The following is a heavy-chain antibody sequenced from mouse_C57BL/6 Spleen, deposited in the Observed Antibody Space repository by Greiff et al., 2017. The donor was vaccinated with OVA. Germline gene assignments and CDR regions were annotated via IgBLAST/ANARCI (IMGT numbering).Heavy chain of an antibody. CDR3: TRVGDYGGAMDY. D-gene: IGHD2-4*01. J-gene: IGHJ4*01. CDR2: IDPETGGT. CDR1: GYTFTDYE. V-gene: IGHV1-15*01. Sequence: VKLQESGAELVRPGASVTLSCKASGYTFTDYEMHWVKQTPVHGLEWIGAIDPETGGTAYNQKFKGKAILTADKSSTTAYMELRSLTSEDSAVYYCTRVGDYGGAMDYWGQGTSVTVSS.